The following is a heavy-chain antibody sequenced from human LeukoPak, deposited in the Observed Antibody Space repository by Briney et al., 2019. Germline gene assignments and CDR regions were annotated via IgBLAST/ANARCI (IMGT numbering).Heavy chain of an antibody. CDR2: IYYSGTT. CDR1: GVSISSSSYY. V-gene: IGHV4-39*01. CDR3: ARKKRDVDKGMVDY. J-gene: IGHJ4*02. Sequence: SETLSLTCTVSGVSISSSSYYWDWIRQPPGKGLEWIGSIYYSGTTFYNPSLKSRVTISVDTSKNQFSLKLSSVTAADTAVFYCARKKRDVDKGMVDYWGQGTLVTVSS. D-gene: IGHD5-18*01.